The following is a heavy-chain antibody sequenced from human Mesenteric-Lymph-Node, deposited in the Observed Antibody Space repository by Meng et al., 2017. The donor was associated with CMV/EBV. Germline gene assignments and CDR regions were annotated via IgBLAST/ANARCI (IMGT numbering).Heavy chain of an antibody. D-gene: IGHD1-26*01. Sequence: GESLKISCAASGFTFRTYWMGWVRQAPGKGLEWVANIKEDGSEKYYVDSVKGRITISRDNAENSLYLQMNSLRAEDTAVYYCARGYGELRMIYFDDWGQGTLVTVSS. J-gene: IGHJ4*02. CDR2: IKEDGSEK. V-gene: IGHV3-7*01. CDR3: ARGYGELRMIYFDD. CDR1: GFTFRTYW.